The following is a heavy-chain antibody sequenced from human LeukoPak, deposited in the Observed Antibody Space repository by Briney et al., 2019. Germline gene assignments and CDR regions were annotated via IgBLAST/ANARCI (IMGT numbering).Heavy chain of an antibody. CDR1: GFTFSSYA. D-gene: IGHD1-1*01. Sequence: GGSLRLSCAASGFTFSSYAMSWVRQAPGKGLEWVSSISSSSSYIYYADSVKGRFTISRDNAKNSLYLQMNSLRAEDTAVYYCARDLWNDDGAHDYWGQGTLVTVSS. CDR3: ARDLWNDDGAHDY. J-gene: IGHJ4*02. V-gene: IGHV3-21*01. CDR2: ISSSSSYI.